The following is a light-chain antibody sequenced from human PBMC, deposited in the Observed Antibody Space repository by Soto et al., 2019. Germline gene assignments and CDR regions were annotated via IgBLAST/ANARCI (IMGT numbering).Light chain of an antibody. CDR3: QQYNNWPPWT. CDR2: GTY. V-gene: IGKV3-15*01. Sequence: EIVMTQSPVTLSLSPGERATLSCRGSQSVSSNLAWYQQKPGQAPRLLIYGTYTRATGIPATFSGSGSGTEFTLTISSLQSEDFAVYYCQQYNNWPPWTCGQGTKVDIK. J-gene: IGKJ1*01. CDR1: QSVSSN.